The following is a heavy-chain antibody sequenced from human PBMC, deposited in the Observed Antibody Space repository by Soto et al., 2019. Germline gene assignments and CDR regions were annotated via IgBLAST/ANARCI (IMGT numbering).Heavy chain of an antibody. V-gene: IGHV3-48*02. J-gene: IGHJ4*02. Sequence: EVQLVESGGGLVQPGGSLRLSCVASGFTFSTDSMNWVRQAPGKGLEWVAHISTSGATRYYADSVKGRFTISRDNAKTSPCLQMDSLRNEETAVYYCARFFGSCFDYCGQGTLVTVSS. CDR2: ISTSGATR. CDR3: ARFFGSCFDY. CDR1: GFTFSTDS. D-gene: IGHD3-10*01.